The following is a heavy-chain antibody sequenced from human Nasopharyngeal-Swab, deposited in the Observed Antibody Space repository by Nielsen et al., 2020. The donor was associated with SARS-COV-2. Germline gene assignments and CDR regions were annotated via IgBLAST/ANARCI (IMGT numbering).Heavy chain of an antibody. D-gene: IGHD2-2*01. CDR2: IYHSGST. CDR3: ARHWWKTSSSLKWFDP. V-gene: IGHV4-59*08. Sequence: GSLRLSCTVSGGSMNEFYWSWIRQSPGKGLEWIGNIYHSGSTTYNPSLKSRVTISMDMSKNQFSLKLSFVSAADTAVYYCARHWWKTSSSLKWFDPWGQGNPVSVSS. J-gene: IGHJ5*02. CDR1: GGSMNEFY.